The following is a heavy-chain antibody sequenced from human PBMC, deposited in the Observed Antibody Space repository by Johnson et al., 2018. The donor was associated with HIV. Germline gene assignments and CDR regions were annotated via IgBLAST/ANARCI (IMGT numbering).Heavy chain of an antibody. CDR3: AKNFRGGIVATGDAFDT. J-gene: IGHJ3*02. CDR2: IWPDGGNN. CDR1: GFTFDNYA. V-gene: IGHV3-30*02. Sequence: QVQLVESGGGVIRPGGSLRLSCAASGFTFDNYAMSWVRQAPGRGLEWVGGIWPDGGNNFYAESVKGRFTISRDNSKNTLYLQMNSLRAEDKAMYYCAKNFRGGIVATGDAFDTWGQGTMVTVSA. D-gene: IGHD6-13*01.